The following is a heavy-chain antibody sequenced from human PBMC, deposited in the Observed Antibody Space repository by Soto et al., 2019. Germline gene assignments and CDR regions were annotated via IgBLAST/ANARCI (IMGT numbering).Heavy chain of an antibody. D-gene: IGHD2-15*01. V-gene: IGHV4-39*07. Sequence: SETLSLTCSVSGGSISSSSYYWGWIRQPPGKGLEWIGSFYYGGTTCYNPSLRSRLAISIDTSKNQFSLRLTSVTAADTALYFCARGWYYFDFWGRGTLVTVSS. J-gene: IGHJ4*02. CDR3: ARGWYYFDF. CDR1: GGSISSSSYY. CDR2: FYYGGTT.